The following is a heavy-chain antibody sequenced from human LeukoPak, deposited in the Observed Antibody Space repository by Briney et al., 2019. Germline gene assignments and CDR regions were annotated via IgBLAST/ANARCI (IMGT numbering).Heavy chain of an antibody. CDR3: ARGGYYYDSGGYSSDAFDI. V-gene: IGHV4-61*01. D-gene: IGHD3-22*01. CDR2: IYYNRRT. CDR1: GGSVSSSSYY. J-gene: IGHJ3*02. Sequence: PSETLSLTCTVSGGSVSSSSYYWSWIRQPPGKGLEWIGYIYYNRRTNDNPSLKSRVTISVDTSKNQFSLKLSSLTAAGTAVYYCARGGYYYDSGGYSSDAFDIWGQGTMVTVSS.